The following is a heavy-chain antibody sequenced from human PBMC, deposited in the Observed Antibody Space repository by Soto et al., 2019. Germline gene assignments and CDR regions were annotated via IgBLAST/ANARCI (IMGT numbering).Heavy chain of an antibody. Sequence: QVQLVQSGAEVKKPGSSVKVSCKASGGTFSSYAISWVRQAPGQGLEWMGGIIPIFGTANYAQKFQGRVTITADKSPRTAYMELRSLSSEEPAVYYCARPPRQNYSSGMDVWGQGTTVTASS. CDR2: IIPIFGTA. J-gene: IGHJ6*02. CDR3: ARPPRQNYSSGMDV. CDR1: GGTFSSYA. V-gene: IGHV1-69*14.